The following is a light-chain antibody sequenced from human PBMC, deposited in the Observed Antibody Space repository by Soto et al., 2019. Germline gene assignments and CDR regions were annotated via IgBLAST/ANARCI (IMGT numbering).Light chain of an antibody. V-gene: IGLV3-1*01. CDR2: QDI. J-gene: IGLJ1*01. Sequence: SYELTQPPSVSVSPGQTTTITCSGDRSGDKYSSWYQQRPGQSPVLVIYQDIKRPSGIPERFSGSNSGNTATLTISGTQAVDEADYYCQAWDSNTYVFGTGTKVTVL. CDR3: QAWDSNTYV. CDR1: RSGDKY.